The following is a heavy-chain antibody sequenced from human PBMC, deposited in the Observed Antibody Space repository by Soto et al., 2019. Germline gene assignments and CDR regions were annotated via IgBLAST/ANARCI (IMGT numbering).Heavy chain of an antibody. V-gene: IGHV5-10-1*01. CDR1: GYSFTSYL. Sequence: LGDSLKISCKGSGYSFTSYLISWVRQMPGKGLEWMGRIDPSDSYTNYSPSFQGHVTISADKSISTAYLQWSSLKASDTAMYYCARPYYGSGSYYGYYYYGMDVWGQGTTVTVSS. J-gene: IGHJ6*02. CDR2: IDPSDSYT. D-gene: IGHD3-10*01. CDR3: ARPYYGSGSYYGYYYYGMDV.